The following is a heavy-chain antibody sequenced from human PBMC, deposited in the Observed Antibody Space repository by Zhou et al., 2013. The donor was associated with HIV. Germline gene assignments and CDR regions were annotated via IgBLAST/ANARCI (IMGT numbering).Heavy chain of an antibody. V-gene: IGHV4-38-2*01. CDR1: GYSIRSGYY. CDR2: IYHSGTT. D-gene: IGHD3-9*01. Sequence: QVQLQESGPGLVKPSETLSLTCAVSGYSIRSGYYWGCIRQPPGKGLEWIASIYHSGTTYYNPSLKSRATISVDTSKNQFSLRLTSVTAADTAVYYCARGTSNYDDYWGQGTLVTVSS. J-gene: IGHJ4*02. CDR3: ARGTSNYDDY.